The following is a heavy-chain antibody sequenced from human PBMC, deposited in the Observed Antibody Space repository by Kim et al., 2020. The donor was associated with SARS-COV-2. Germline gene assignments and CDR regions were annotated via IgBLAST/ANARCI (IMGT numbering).Heavy chain of an antibody. Sequence: GGSLRLSCAASGFTFSSYAMSWVRQAPGKGLEWVSAISDNGGGTYYADSVKGRFTISRDNTKNTLYLHMNSLRAEDTAVYFCAKVTWDGLDDYWGQGTLVTVS. D-gene: IGHD6-19*01. CDR1: GFTFSSYA. J-gene: IGHJ4*02. CDR3: AKVTWDGLDDY. V-gene: IGHV3-23*01. CDR2: ISDNGGGT.